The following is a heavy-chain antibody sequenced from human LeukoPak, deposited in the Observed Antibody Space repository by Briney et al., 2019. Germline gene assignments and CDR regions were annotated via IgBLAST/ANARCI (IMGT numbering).Heavy chain of an antibody. CDR3: ARAGGNPLLWFGESGEIDY. J-gene: IGHJ4*02. Sequence: GASVKVSCKASGYTFTSYGISWVRQAPGQGLEWMGWISAYNGNTNYAQKLQGRVTMTTDTSTSTAYMELRSLRSDDTAVYYCARAGGNPLLWFGESGEIDYWGQGTLVTVSS. CDR2: ISAYNGNT. V-gene: IGHV1-18*01. D-gene: IGHD3-10*01. CDR1: GYTFTSYG.